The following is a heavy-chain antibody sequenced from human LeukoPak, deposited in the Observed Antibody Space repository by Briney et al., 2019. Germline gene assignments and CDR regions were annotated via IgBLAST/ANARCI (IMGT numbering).Heavy chain of an antibody. CDR1: GGTFSSYA. D-gene: IGHD2-2*01. Sequence: ASVKVSCKASGGTFSSYAISWVRQAPGQGLEWMGGIIPIFGTANYAQKFQGRVTITADESTSTAYMELSSLRSEDTAVYYCARSVPATYYYYGMDVWGQGTTVTVSS. J-gene: IGHJ6*02. CDR3: ARSVPATYYYYGMDV. V-gene: IGHV1-69*13. CDR2: IIPIFGTA.